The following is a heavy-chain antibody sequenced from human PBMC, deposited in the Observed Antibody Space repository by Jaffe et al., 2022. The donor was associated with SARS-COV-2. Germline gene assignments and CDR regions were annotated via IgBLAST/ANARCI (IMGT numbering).Heavy chain of an antibody. CDR1: GFTFSSYA. Sequence: EVQLVESGGALAQPGGSLRLSCAASGFTFSSYAMSWVRQAPGKGLEWVSGISGSGSRTYYADSVKGRFTISRDNSKNTLYLQMNSLRGEDTAVYYCAKDQMTVVITTMDYWGQGTLVSVSS. D-gene: IGHD3-22*01. CDR2: ISGSGSRT. CDR3: AKDQMTVVITTMDY. V-gene: IGHV3-23*04. J-gene: IGHJ4*02.